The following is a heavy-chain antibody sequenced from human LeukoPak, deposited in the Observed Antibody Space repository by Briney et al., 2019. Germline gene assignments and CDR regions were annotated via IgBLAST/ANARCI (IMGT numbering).Heavy chain of an antibody. CDR2: IYTSGST. CDR1: GGSISSGSYY. Sequence: PSQTLSLTCTVSGGSISSGSYYWSWIRQPAGKGLEWIGRIYTSGSTNYNPSLKSRVTISVDTSKNQFSLKLSSVTAADTAVYYCARARLHHTYGSGTNFDYWGQGTLVTVSS. CDR3: ARARLHHTYGSGTNFDY. J-gene: IGHJ4*02. V-gene: IGHV4-61*02. D-gene: IGHD3-10*01.